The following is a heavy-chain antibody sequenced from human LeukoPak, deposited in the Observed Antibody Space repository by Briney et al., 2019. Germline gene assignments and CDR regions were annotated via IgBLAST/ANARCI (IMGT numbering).Heavy chain of an antibody. Sequence: ASVKVSCKASGYTFTSYGISWVRQAPGQGLEWMGWISAYNGNTNYAQKLQGRVTMTTDTSTSTAYMELRSLRSDDTAVYYCARDHSSYYGSGSYYNFGTGLFDYWGQGTLVTVSS. CDR1: GYTFTSYG. CDR2: ISAYNGNT. V-gene: IGHV1-18*01. D-gene: IGHD3-10*01. CDR3: ARDHSSYYGSGSYYNFGTGLFDY. J-gene: IGHJ4*02.